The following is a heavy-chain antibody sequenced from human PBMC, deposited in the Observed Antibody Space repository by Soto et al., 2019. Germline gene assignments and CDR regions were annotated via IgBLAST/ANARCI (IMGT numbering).Heavy chain of an antibody. V-gene: IGHV3-23*01. CDR3: AKTIPYRSGGSCYIDY. D-gene: IGHD2-15*01. J-gene: IGHJ4*02. CDR2: ISGSGGST. CDR1: GFTFSSYA. Sequence: PGGSLRLSCAASGFTFSSYAMSWVRQAPGKGLEWVSAISGSGGSTYYADSVKGRFTISRDNSKNTLYLQMNSLRAEDTAVYYCAKTIPYRSGGSCYIDYWGQGTLVTVSS.